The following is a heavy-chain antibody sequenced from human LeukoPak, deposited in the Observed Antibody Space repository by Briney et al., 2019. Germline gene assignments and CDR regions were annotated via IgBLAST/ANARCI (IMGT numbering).Heavy chain of an antibody. CDR2: INPSGGST. D-gene: IGHD3-10*01. CDR1: GYTFTSYY. Sequence: ASVKVSCKASGYTFTSYYMHWVRQAPGQGFEWMGIINPSGGSTSYAQKFQGRVTMTRDTSTSTVYMELSSLRSEDTAVYYCARDPVRFGETKLYYYGMDVWGQGTTVTVSS. J-gene: IGHJ6*02. CDR3: ARDPVRFGETKLYYYGMDV. V-gene: IGHV1-46*01.